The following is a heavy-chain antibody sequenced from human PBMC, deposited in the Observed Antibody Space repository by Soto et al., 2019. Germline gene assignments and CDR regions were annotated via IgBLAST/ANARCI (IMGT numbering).Heavy chain of an antibody. Sequence: PGGSLRLSCAASGFTFSSYGMHWVRQAPGKGLEWVAVISYDGSNKYYADSVKGRFTISRDNSKNTLYLQMNSLRAEDTAVYYCAKDQQSSSSIYYGMDVWGQGTTVTVSS. CDR3: AKDQQSSSSIYYGMDV. V-gene: IGHV3-30*18. D-gene: IGHD6-6*01. CDR1: GFTFSSYG. CDR2: ISYDGSNK. J-gene: IGHJ6*02.